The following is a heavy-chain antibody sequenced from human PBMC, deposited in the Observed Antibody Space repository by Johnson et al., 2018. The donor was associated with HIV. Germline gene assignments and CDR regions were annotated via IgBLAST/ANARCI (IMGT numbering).Heavy chain of an antibody. J-gene: IGHJ3*02. CDR3: ARDKANWGPSRDVGAFDI. V-gene: IGHV3-48*03. CDR1: GFTFDDYA. CDR2: ISSSGSTI. Sequence: VQLVESGGGLVQPGRSLRLSCAASGFTFDDYAMHWVRQAPGKGLEWVSYISSSGSTIYYADSVKGRFTISRDNAKNSLYLQMDSLRAEDTAVYYCARDKANWGPSRDVGAFDIWGQGTMVTVSS. D-gene: IGHD7-27*01.